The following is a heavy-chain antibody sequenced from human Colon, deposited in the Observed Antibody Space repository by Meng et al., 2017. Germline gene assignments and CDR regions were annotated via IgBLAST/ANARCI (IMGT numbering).Heavy chain of an antibody. CDR3: ARDEID. V-gene: IGHV1-3*04. CDR1: GYTFTTYK. J-gene: IGHJ4*02. CDR2: INTGNGDT. Sequence: QVQLVQSGAEVKKPGASVRISCKASGYTFTTYKIHWVRQAPGQSLEWMXWINTGNGDTQYLQKFQGRVTLTGDMSTFTAYMDLYRLTSDDTAVYYCARDEIDWGQGTLVTVSS.